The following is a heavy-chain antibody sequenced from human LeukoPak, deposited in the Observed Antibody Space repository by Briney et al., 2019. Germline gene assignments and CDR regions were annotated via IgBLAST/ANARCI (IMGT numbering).Heavy chain of an antibody. CDR3: AKFRVHTSSRGVGLDY. Sequence: GGSLRLSCAASGFTFTTYAMAWVRQAPGKGLEWVAAISGSGRDTFYADSVKGRFTFSRDNSKNTLSLQMNSLRAEDTAVYYCAKFRVHTSSRGVGLDYWGQGTLVTVSS. D-gene: IGHD5-18*01. CDR1: GFTFTTYA. J-gene: IGHJ4*02. CDR2: ISGSGRDT. V-gene: IGHV3-23*01.